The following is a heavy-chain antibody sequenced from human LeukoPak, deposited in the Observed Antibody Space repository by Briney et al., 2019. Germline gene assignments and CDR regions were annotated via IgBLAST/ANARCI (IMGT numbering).Heavy chain of an antibody. D-gene: IGHD6-19*01. Sequence: SQTLSLTCTVSGGSISSGSYYWSWIRQPAGKGLEWIGRIYTSGSTNYNPSLKSRASISLDMSKKQFSLNLSSVTAADTAVYYCARPEKRPYSSFDLRGRGNLVTGSS. CDR2: IYTSGST. V-gene: IGHV4-61*02. CDR3: ARPEKRPYSSFDL. J-gene: IGHJ2*01. CDR1: GGSISSGSYY.